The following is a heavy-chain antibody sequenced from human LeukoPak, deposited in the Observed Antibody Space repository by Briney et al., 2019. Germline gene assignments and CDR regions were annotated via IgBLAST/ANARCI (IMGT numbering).Heavy chain of an antibody. V-gene: IGHV1-18*01. CDR1: GYTFTSYG. CDR2: ISAYNGNT. CDR3: ARDGGYYDSSGYPDY. J-gene: IGHJ4*02. Sequence: ASVKVSCKASGYTFTSYGISWVRQAPGQGIEWMGWISAYNGNTNYAQKLQGRVTMTTDTSTSTAYMELRSLRSDDTAVYYCARDGGYYDSSGYPDYWGQGTLVTVSS. D-gene: IGHD3-22*01.